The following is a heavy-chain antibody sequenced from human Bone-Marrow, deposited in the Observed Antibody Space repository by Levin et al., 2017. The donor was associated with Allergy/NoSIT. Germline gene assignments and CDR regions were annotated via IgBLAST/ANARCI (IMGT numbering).Heavy chain of an antibody. CDR3: VREKSFYYDSSGED. Sequence: SCVGSGFSTRTYGMSWVRQAPGKGLEWVAYISDTGSTIYYADSVRGRFTISRDNAKNSMYLQMNSLRDEDTALYYCVREKSFYYDSSGEDWGQGVRVTVSS. CDR1: GFSTRTYG. V-gene: IGHV3-48*02. CDR2: ISDTGSTI. D-gene: IGHD3-22*01. J-gene: IGHJ4*02.